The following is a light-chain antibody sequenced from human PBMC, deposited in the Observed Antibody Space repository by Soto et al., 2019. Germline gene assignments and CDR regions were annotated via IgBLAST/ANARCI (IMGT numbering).Light chain of an antibody. CDR2: DAS. Sequence: DIQMTQSPSSLSASVGDRVTIACQASQDITNYLNWYQQKPGKAPKVLIYDASNLAPGVPSRFSGSGSGTDFTFTISSLQPEDMATYYCQQYDILPLTFGGGTKVEIK. V-gene: IGKV1-33*01. CDR1: QDITNY. CDR3: QQYDILPLT. J-gene: IGKJ4*01.